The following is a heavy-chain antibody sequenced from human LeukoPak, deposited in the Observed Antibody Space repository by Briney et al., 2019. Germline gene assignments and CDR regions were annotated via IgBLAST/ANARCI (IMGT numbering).Heavy chain of an antibody. D-gene: IGHD3-22*01. Sequence: SQTLSLTCTVSGGSVSSASDYWSWVRQPAGKGLEWIGLIYMSGSTNYNPSLKSRVTISVDTSKNQFSLQLSSLTAADTAVYYCAGGYSSGWTAGLDFWGQGTLVSVSS. CDR3: AGGYSSGWTAGLDF. CDR2: IYMSGST. V-gene: IGHV4-61*02. CDR1: GGSVSSASDY. J-gene: IGHJ4*02.